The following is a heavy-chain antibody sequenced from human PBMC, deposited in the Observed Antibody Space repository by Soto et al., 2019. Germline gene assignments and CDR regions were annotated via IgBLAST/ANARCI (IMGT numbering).Heavy chain of an antibody. CDR2: TYYRSKWYS. J-gene: IGHJ4*02. V-gene: IGHV6-1*01. D-gene: IGHD6-6*01. CDR1: GDSVSDNSAA. CDR3: ARGGYSSSYDFDY. Sequence: SQTLSLTCAISGDSVSDNSAAWNWIRQSPSRGLEWLGRTYYRSKWYSDYAVSVKSRIGIKPDTSKNQFSLQLNFVTPEDSAVYYCARGGYSSSYDFDYWGQGILVTVSS.